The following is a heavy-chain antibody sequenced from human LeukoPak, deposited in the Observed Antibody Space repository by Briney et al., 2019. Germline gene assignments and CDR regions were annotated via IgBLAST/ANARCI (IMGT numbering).Heavy chain of an antibody. CDR3: AKDPILKPAARGAFDY. J-gene: IGHJ4*02. CDR2: VSGSGGST. V-gene: IGHV3-23*01. CDR1: GFTFSSYA. Sequence: PGGSLRLSCAASGFTFSSYAMSWVRQAPGEGLECVSAVSGSGGSTYYADSVNGRFTISRDNSKNTLYLQMNSLRAEDTAVYYCAKDPILKPAARGAFDYWGQGTLVTVSS. D-gene: IGHD2-2*01.